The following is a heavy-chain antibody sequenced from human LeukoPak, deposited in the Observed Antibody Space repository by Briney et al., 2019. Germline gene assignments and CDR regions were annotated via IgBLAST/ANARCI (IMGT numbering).Heavy chain of an antibody. J-gene: IGHJ5*02. CDR2: INPNSGGT. D-gene: IGHD2-2*01. CDR3: ARDQSRSNYRVVPAAIPGNWFDP. CDR1: GYSFTAYY. V-gene: IGHV1-2*02. Sequence: ASVKVSCKTSGYSFTAYYIHWVRQAPGQGLQWMGWINPNSGGTNYAQKFQGRVTMTRDTSISTAYMELSRLRSDDTAVYYCARDQSRSNYRVVPAAIPGNWFDPWGQGTLVTVSS.